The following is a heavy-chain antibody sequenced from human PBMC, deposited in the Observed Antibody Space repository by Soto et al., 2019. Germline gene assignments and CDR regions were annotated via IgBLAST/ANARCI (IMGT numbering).Heavy chain of an antibody. CDR2: ISSSGDGT. V-gene: IGHV3-23*01. D-gene: IGHD3-3*01. CDR1: GFTFSSYA. CDR3: PKNGDFWSWGMDV. J-gene: IGHJ6*02. Sequence: GGSLRLSCAASGFTFSSYAVTWVRQAPGKGLEWVSIISSSGDGTYYADSVKGRFTISRDNSRNTLILQMHSLRADDTAVYYCPKNGDFWSWGMDVWGQATLVSVSS.